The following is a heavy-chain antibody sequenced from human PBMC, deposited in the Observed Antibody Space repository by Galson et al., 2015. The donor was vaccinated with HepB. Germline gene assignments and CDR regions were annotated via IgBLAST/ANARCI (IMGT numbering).Heavy chain of an antibody. CDR2: ISSSSSYI. J-gene: IGHJ5*02. Sequence: SLRLSCAASGFTFSSYSMNWVRQAPGKGLEWVSSISSSSSYIYYADSVKGRFTISRDNAKNSLYLQMNSLRAEDTAVYYCARERTLGNKVRGVIGAWGQGTLVTVSS. D-gene: IGHD3-10*01. V-gene: IGHV3-21*01. CDR3: ARERTLGNKVRGVIGA. CDR1: GFTFSSYS.